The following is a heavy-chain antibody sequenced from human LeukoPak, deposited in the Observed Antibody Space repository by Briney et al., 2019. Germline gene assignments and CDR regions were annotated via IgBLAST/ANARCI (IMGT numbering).Heavy chain of an antibody. D-gene: IGHD2-2*01. J-gene: IGHJ3*02. CDR2: ISYDGSNK. Sequence: GGSLRLSCAASGFTFSSYAMHWVRQAPGKGLEWVAVISYDGSNKYYADSVKGRFTISRDNSKNTLYLQMNSLRAEDTAVYYCAREGPQVVPDAFDIWGQGTMVTVSS. CDR1: GFTFSSYA. CDR3: AREGPQVVPDAFDI. V-gene: IGHV3-30*04.